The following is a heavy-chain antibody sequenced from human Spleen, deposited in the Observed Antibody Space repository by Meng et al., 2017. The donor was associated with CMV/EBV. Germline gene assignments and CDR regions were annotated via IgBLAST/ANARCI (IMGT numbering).Heavy chain of an antibody. Sequence: ASVKVSCKASGYTFTGYYMHWVRQAPGQGLEWMGWINPHSGDTNYAQKFRGRVTMTRDTTFSTAYMELSRLRSDDTALYYCARDEGHCRSTSCYFGSWGQGTLVTVSS. CDR3: ARDEGHCRSTSCYFGS. CDR1: GYTFTGYY. CDR2: INPHSGDT. V-gene: IGHV1-2*02. J-gene: IGHJ4*02. D-gene: IGHD2-2*01.